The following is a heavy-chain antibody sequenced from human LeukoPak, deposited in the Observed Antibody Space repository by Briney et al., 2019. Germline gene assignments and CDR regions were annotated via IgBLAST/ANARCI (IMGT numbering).Heavy chain of an antibody. V-gene: IGHV1-18*01. CDR3: ARDQPAGGTVLFDY. Sequence: ASVKVFXKASGYTFSNYAISWVRQAPGQGLEWLGRSSAYNGNTNYAQNFQGRITMSTDTSTTTGYMELRSLRSDDTAVYYCARDQPAGGTVLFDYWGQGTLVTVSS. CDR1: GYTFSNYA. D-gene: IGHD2-2*01. J-gene: IGHJ4*02. CDR2: SSAYNGNT.